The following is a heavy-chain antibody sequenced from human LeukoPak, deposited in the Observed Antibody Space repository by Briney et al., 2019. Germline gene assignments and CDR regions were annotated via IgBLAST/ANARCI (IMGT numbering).Heavy chain of an antibody. CDR1: GFTFSSYA. Sequence: PGGSLRLSCAASGFTFSSYAMSWVRQAPGKGLEWVSAISGSCGSTYYADSVKGRFTISRDNSKNTLYLQMNSLRAEDTAVYYCAKDQTILGAFDIWGQGTMVTVSS. D-gene: IGHD3-3*01. CDR2: ISGSCGST. CDR3: AKDQTILGAFDI. J-gene: IGHJ3*02. V-gene: IGHV3-23*01.